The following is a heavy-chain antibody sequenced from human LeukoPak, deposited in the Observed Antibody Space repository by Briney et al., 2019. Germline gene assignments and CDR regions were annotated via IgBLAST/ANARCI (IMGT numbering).Heavy chain of an antibody. D-gene: IGHD1-26*01. CDR2: IGTAGDP. J-gene: IGHJ6*02. CDR3: ARGSAVVGATGYYNGMDV. CDR1: GFTFSNYD. V-gene: IGHV3-13*05. Sequence: QAGGSLRLSCAASGFTFSNYDIHWVRQATGKGLEWVSGIGTAGDPYYPGSVKGRFTISRENAKNSLYLQMNSLRAGDTAVYYCARGSAVVGATGYYNGMDVWGQGTTATVSS.